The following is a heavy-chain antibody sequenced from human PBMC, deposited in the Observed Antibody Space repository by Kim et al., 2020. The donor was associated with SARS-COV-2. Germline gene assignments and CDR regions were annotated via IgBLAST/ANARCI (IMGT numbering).Heavy chain of an antibody. CDR1: GYTFTGYY. CDR2: INPNSGGT. Sequence: ASVKVSCKASGYTFTGYYMHWVRQAPGQGLEWMGRINPNSGGTNYAQKFQGRVTMTRDTSISTAYMELSRLRSDDTAVYYCAAVGSGYYSGFAFDIWGQGTMVTVSS. CDR3: AAVGSGYYSGFAFDI. J-gene: IGHJ3*02. V-gene: IGHV1-2*06. D-gene: IGHD3-22*01.